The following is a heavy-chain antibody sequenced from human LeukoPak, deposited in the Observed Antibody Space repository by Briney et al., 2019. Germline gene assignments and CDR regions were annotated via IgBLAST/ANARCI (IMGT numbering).Heavy chain of an antibody. Sequence: GGSLRLSCSASGFTFTNAWMSWVRQPPGKGLEWVGLIRSKTDGGTADYAAPVQGRFTISRDDSNNTVYLQMSSLKTEDTGVYYCDTVYWYFDLWGPGTLLSVSA. CDR1: GFTFTNAW. V-gene: IGHV3-15*01. CDR3: DTVYWYFDL. J-gene: IGHJ2*01. CDR2: IRSKTDGGTA.